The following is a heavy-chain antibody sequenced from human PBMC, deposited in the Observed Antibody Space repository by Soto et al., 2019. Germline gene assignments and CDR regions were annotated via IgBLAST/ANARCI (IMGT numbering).Heavy chain of an antibody. D-gene: IGHD5-18*01. Sequence: GGSLRLSCAASGFTFDDYTMHWVRQAPGKGLEWVSLISWDGGSTYYADSVKGRFTISRDNSKNSLYLQMNSLRTEDTALYYCAKDLSTVDTLKYYYGMDVWGQGTTVTVSS. CDR3: AKDLSTVDTLKYYYGMDV. J-gene: IGHJ6*02. V-gene: IGHV3-43*01. CDR2: ISWDGGST. CDR1: GFTFDDYT.